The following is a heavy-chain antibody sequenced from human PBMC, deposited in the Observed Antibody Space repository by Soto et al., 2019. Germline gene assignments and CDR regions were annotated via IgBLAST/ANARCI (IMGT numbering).Heavy chain of an antibody. V-gene: IGHV1-2*04. J-gene: IGHJ6*02. CDR2: INPNSGGT. D-gene: IGHD3-10*01. Sequence: ASVKVSCKASGYTFTGYYMHWVRQAPGQGLEWMGWINPNSGGTNYAQKFQGWVTMTRDTSISTAYMELSRLRSDDTAVYYCARDKESFGEDGMDVWGQGTTVTVSS. CDR3: ARDKESFGEDGMDV. CDR1: GYTFTGYY.